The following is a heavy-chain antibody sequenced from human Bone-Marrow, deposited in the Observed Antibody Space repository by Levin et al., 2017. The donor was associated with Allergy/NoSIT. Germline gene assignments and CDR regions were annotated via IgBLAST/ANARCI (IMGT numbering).Heavy chain of an antibody. V-gene: IGHV4-4*02. CDR1: DDSISSSSW. Sequence: SCAVSDDSISSSSWWNWVRQPPGKGLEWIGEIYYNGNTNYNPSLKSRVTISVDKSKNQISLKLRSVTAADTAVYYCARDPVATPGTAFDHWGQGTLVTVSS. CDR2: IYYNGNT. CDR3: ARDPVATPGTAFDH. D-gene: IGHD6-13*01. J-gene: IGHJ4*02.